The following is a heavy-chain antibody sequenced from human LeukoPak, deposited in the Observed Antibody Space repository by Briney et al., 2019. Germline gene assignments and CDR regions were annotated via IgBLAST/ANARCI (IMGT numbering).Heavy chain of an antibody. V-gene: IGHV3-30*18. J-gene: IGHJ4*02. D-gene: IGHD6-13*01. Sequence: GGSLRLSCAASGFTFSSYGMHWVRQAPGKGLEWVAVISYDGSNKYYADSVKGRFTISRDNSKNTLYLQMNGLRAEDTAVYYCAKDFGFHAGIAGDYWGQGTLVTVSS. CDR2: ISYDGSNK. CDR1: GFTFSSYG. CDR3: AKDFGFHAGIAGDY.